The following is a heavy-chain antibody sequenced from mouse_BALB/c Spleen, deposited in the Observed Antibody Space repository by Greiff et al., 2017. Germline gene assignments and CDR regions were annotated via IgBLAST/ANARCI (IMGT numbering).Heavy chain of an antibody. D-gene: IGHD2-14*01. V-gene: IGHV5-9-3*01. CDR2: ISSGGSYT. CDR3: ARREGTTHYFDY. CDR1: GFTFSSYA. J-gene: IGHJ2*01. Sequence: DVKLVESGGGLVKPGGSLKLSCAASGFTFSSYAMSWVRQTPEKRLEWVATISSGGSYTYYPDSVKGRFTISRDNAKNTLYLQMSSLRSEDTAMYYCARREGTTHYFDYWGQGTTLTVSS.